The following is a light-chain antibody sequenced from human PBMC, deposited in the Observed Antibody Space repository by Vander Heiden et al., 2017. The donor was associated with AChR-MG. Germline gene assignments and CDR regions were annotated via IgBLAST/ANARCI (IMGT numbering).Light chain of an antibody. CDR3: QSFDSSLSGSMI. CDR2: GTN. V-gene: IGLV1-40*01. J-gene: IGLJ2*01. Sequence: QSVLTQPPSVSGAPGQRVTISCTGSSSNIGAGYDVHWYQQLPGTAPKLLSYGTNNRPSGVPARFSGSKSGTSASLAITGLQTEDDAEYDGQSFDSSLSGSMIFGGGTKLTVL. CDR1: SSNIGAGYD.